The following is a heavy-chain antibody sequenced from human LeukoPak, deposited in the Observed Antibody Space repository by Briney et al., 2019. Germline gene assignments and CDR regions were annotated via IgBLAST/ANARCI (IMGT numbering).Heavy chain of an antibody. J-gene: IGHJ4*02. CDR1: GFTFDDYA. Sequence: PGGSLRLSCAASGFTFDDYAMHWVRQAPGKGLEWVSGISWNSGSIGYADSVKGRFTISRDNAKNSLYLQMNSLRAEDTALYYCAKDKYSSSSHFDYWGQGTLVTVSS. CDR3: AKDKYSSSSHFDY. D-gene: IGHD6-13*01. CDR2: ISWNSGSI. V-gene: IGHV3-9*01.